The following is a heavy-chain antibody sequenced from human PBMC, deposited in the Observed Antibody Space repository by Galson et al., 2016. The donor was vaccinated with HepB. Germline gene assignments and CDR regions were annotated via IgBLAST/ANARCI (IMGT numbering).Heavy chain of an antibody. J-gene: IGHJ4*02. CDR3: ARDPAIARGGFDY. V-gene: IGHV3-30*03. D-gene: IGHD3-10*01. CDR1: GFKLSYNV. CDR2: ISVDGINH. Sequence: SLRLSCAASGFKLSYNVIHWVRQAPGKGLEWLSLISVDGINHPHADSVRGRFTISRDTSKNTVYLQMDSLRAEDTALYYCARDPAIARGGFDYWGQGTLVTVSS.